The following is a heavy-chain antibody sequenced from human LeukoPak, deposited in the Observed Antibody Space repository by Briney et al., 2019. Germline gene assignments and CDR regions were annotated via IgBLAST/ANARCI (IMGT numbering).Heavy chain of an antibody. V-gene: IGHV1-69*05. Sequence: SVKVSCKASGYTFTSYDINWVRQATGQGLEWMGRIIPIFGTANYAQKFQGRVTITTDESTSTAYMELSSLRSEDTAVYYCARGPETYYYDSSGYYGHYYYYYMDVWGKGTTVTVSS. D-gene: IGHD3-22*01. CDR2: IIPIFGTA. CDR3: ARGPETYYYDSSGYYGHYYYYYMDV. J-gene: IGHJ6*03. CDR1: GYTFTSYD.